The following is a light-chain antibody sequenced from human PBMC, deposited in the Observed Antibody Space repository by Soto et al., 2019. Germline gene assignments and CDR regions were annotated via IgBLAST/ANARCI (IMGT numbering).Light chain of an antibody. J-gene: IGLJ2*01. CDR3: QSYDSSLSHVV. V-gene: IGLV1-40*01. CDR2: GDN. Sequence: QAVVTQPPSVSGAPGQRVTIPCTGSTSNIGSFYDVHWYQQLPGTVPKLLIYGDNNRPSGVPDRFSGSKSGTSASLAITGLQADDEADYYCQSYDSSLSHVVFGGGTKVTVL. CDR1: TSNIGSFYD.